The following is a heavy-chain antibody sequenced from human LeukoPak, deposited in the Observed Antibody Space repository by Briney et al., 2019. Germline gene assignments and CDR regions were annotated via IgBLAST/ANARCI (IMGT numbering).Heavy chain of an antibody. V-gene: IGHV1-24*01. CDR3: ATIDCSGGSRAKRRYYYYGMDV. CDR2: FDPEDGET. J-gene: IGHJ6*02. Sequence: ASVKVSCKVSGYTLTELSMHWVRQAPGKGLEWMGGFDPEDGETIYAQKFQGRVTMTEDTSTDTAYMELSSLRSEDTAVYYCATIDCSGGSRAKRRYYYYGMDVWGQGTTVTVS. D-gene: IGHD2-15*01. CDR1: GYTLTELS.